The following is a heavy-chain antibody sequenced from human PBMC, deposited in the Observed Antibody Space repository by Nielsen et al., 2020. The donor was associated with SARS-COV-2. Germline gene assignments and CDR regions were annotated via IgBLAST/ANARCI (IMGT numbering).Heavy chain of an antibody. D-gene: IGHD1-26*01. CDR2: IRGAGTST. J-gene: IGHJ6*02. Sequence: VRQAPGKGLDWVSAIRGAGTSTYYADSVKGRFTISRDNSNNIMYLQMNNLRAEDTAVYFCARRWEGRKGYHPDETHYWHYAMDVWGRGTTVTVSS. V-gene: IGHV3-23*01. CDR3: ARRWEGRKGYHPDETHYWHYAMDV.